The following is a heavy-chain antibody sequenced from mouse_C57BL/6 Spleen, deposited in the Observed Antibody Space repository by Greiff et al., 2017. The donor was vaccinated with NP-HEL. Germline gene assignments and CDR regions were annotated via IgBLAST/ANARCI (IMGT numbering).Heavy chain of an antibody. D-gene: IGHD2-4*01. CDR3: ARRGDYPYFDV. V-gene: IGHV1-59*01. CDR2: IDPSDSYT. CDR1: GYTFTSYW. J-gene: IGHJ1*03. Sequence: VQLQQPGAELVRPGTSVKLSCKASGYTFTSYWMHWVKQRPGQGLEWIGVIDPSDSYTNYNQKFKGKATLTVDTSSSTAYMQLSSLTSEDSAVYYCARRGDYPYFDVWGTGTTVTVSS.